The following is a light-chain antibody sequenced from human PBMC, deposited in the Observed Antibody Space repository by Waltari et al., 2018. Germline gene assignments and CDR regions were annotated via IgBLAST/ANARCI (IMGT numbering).Light chain of an antibody. CDR1: QSVLFSSNNENY. CDR3: QQYYSIPRS. Sequence: DIVMTQSPDSLAVSLGERATINCKSSQSVLFSSNNENYLAWYQQKPGQPPMLLISWASTRESGVPDRFSGSGSGTDFTLTISSLQAEDVAVYYCQQYYSIPRSFGQGTKLEIK. CDR2: WAS. J-gene: IGKJ2*03. V-gene: IGKV4-1*01.